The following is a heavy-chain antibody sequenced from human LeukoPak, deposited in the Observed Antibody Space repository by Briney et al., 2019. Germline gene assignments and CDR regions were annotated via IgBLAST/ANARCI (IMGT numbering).Heavy chain of an antibody. J-gene: IGHJ3*02. CDR3: ARTGESHAFDI. Sequence: GGSLRLSCEASGFTFSSYAMHWVRQAPGKGLEWVAFIRYDERNKYHSDSVKGRFTISRDNSKNTLYLQMNSLRAEDTAVYYCARTGESHAFDIWGQGTMVTVSS. V-gene: IGHV3-30*02. CDR1: GFTFSSYA. D-gene: IGHD1-26*01. CDR2: IRYDERNK.